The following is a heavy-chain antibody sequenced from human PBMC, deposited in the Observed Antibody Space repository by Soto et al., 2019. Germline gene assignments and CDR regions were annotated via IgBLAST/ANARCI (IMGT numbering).Heavy chain of an antibody. CDR2: ITRDGYNK. CDR1: GFSLSPYW. J-gene: IGHJ4*02. D-gene: IGHD6-6*01. Sequence: GGSLRLSCAASGFSLSPYWMHWVRQAPGRGLEWVASITRDGYNKYYADSVKGRFTISRDNSKNTLSLQMTALRVEDSSVYYCTKSSGGSSSVGMDYWGPGTLVTVSS. CDR3: TKSSGGSSSVGMDY. V-gene: IGHV3-30*02.